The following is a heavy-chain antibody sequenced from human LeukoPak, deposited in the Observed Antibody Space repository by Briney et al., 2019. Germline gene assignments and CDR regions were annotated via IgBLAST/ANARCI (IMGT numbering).Heavy chain of an antibody. Sequence: PSETLSLTCAVYGGSFSGCYWSWIRQPPGKGLEWIGEINHSGSTNYNPSLKSRVTISVDTSKNQFSLKLSSVTAADTAVYYCASRYYYDSSGHRSHFDYWGQGTLVTVSS. V-gene: IGHV4-34*01. CDR1: GGSFSGCY. CDR3: ASRYYYDSSGHRSHFDY. J-gene: IGHJ4*02. D-gene: IGHD3-22*01. CDR2: INHSGST.